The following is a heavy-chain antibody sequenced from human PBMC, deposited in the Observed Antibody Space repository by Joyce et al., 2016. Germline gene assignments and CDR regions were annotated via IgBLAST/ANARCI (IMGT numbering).Heavy chain of an antibody. CDR1: GGSISSSSYY. D-gene: IGHD6-13*01. J-gene: IGHJ3*01. CDR2: IYFRGST. Sequence: QLQLQESGPGLVKPSETLSLTCTVSGGSISSSSYYWGWIRQPPGKGLEWIGSIYFRGSTYYNQSLRSRVTVSVDTSKTQFSLKLSSVTAADTAVFYCVYSTNLDAFDFWGQGTMVTVSS. CDR3: VYSTNLDAFDF. V-gene: IGHV4-39*01.